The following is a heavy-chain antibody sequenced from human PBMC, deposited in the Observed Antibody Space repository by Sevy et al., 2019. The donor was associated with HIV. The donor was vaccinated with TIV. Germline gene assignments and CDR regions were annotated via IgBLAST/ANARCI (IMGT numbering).Heavy chain of an antibody. V-gene: IGHV1-69*13. CDR2: IIPILGTV. J-gene: IGHJ4*02. D-gene: IGHD6-19*01. CDR1: GGTFSRYG. Sequence: ASVKVSCKASGGTFSRYGISWVRQAPGQGLEWMGGIIPILGTVNYAQKFQGRVTIIGDESTKTVYMELSSLRSEDRAVYYCARGGGNGWYYFDYWGQETLVTVSS. CDR3: ARGGGNGWYYFDY.